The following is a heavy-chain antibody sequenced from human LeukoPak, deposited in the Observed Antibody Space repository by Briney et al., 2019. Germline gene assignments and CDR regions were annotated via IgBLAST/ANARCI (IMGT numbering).Heavy chain of an antibody. J-gene: IGHJ6*02. D-gene: IGHD4-17*01. Sequence: GGSLRLSCTASGFTFGDYALSWFRQAPGKGLEWVANIKQDGSEKYYVDSVKGRFTISRDNAKNSLYLQMNSLRAEDTAVYYCARVAVTNPYYYYGMDVWGQGTTVTVSS. CDR3: ARVAVTNPYYYYGMDV. V-gene: IGHV3-7*03. CDR2: IKQDGSEK. CDR1: GFTFGDYA.